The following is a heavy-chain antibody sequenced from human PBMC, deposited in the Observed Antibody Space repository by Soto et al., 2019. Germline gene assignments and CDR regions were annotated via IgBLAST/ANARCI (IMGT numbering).Heavy chain of an antibody. CDR1: GGSISSSSYD. CDR3: RVGCSSTSCYTNYYYGMDV. D-gene: IGHD2-2*02. CDR2: IYYSGST. V-gene: IGHV4-39*01. Sequence: SETLSLTCTVSGGSISSSSYDWGWIRQPPXKGLEWIGSIYYSGSTYYNPSLKSRVTISVDTSKNQFSLKLSSVTAADTAVYYCRVGCSSTSCYTNYYYGMDVWGQGTTVTVSS. J-gene: IGHJ6*02.